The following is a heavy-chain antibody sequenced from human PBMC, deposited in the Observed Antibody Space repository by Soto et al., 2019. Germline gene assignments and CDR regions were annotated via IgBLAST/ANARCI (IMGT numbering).Heavy chain of an antibody. V-gene: IGHV1-2*02. CDR3: VTGQSVLYLDL. J-gene: IGHJ1*01. CDR2: INPKNGGI. CDR1: GYTLTDFY. Sequence: GASVKVSFKSSGYTLTDFYIHWVRQVPGQGLEWVGCINPKNGGINYAQKFQGRVTMTRDTSANTSYMDLNRLNFDDSAIYYCVTGQSVLYLDLWGRGTQVTVSS. D-gene: IGHD1-20*01.